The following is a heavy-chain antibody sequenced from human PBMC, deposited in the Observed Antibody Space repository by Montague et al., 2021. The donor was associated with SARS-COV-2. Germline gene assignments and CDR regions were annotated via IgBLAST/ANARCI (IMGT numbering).Heavy chain of an antibody. V-gene: IGHV4-31*03. CDR2: IYYSGST. D-gene: IGHD6-19*01. CDR3: ARVHFVSSGWYPDAFDI. J-gene: IGHJ3*02. CDR1: GGSINSGGYY. Sequence: TLSLTCTVSGGSINSGGYYWSWIRQHPGKGLEWIGYIYYSGSTYYNPSLKSRLTISVDTSKNQFSLKLCSVTAADTAVYYCARVHFVSSGWYPDAFDIWGQGTMVTVSS.